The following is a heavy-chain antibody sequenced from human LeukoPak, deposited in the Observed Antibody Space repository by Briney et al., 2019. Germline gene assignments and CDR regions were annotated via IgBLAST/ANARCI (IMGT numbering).Heavy chain of an antibody. D-gene: IGHD5/OR15-5a*01. CDR1: GGSFSGYY. V-gene: IGHV4-34*01. J-gene: IGHJ4*02. Sequence: SETLSLTCAVYGGSFSGYYWSWIRQPPGKGLEWIGEINHSGSTNYNPSFKSRVTISVDTSKNQFSLKLSSVTAADTAVYYCARAVSAYWGQGTLVTVSS. CDR2: INHSGST. CDR3: ARAVSAY.